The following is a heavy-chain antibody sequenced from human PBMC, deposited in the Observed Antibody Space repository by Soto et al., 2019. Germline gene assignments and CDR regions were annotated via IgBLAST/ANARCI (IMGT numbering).Heavy chain of an antibody. CDR2: IYSGGST. Sequence: PGGSLRLSCAASGFTVSSNYMSWVRQAPGKGLEWVSVIYSGGSTYYADSVKGRFTISRDNSKNTVYLQMNSLRAEDTAVYYCARGPVKRLWFAFDIWGQGTMVTVSS. CDR3: ARGPVKRLWFAFDI. D-gene: IGHD5-18*01. V-gene: IGHV3-66*01. CDR1: GFTVSSNY. J-gene: IGHJ3*02.